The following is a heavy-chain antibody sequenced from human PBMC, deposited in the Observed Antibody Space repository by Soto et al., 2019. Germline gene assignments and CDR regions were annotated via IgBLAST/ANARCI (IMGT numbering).Heavy chain of an antibody. Sequence: EVQLVESGGGLVKPGGSLRLSCAASGFTFSSYSMNWVRQAPGKGLEWVSSISSSSSYIYYADSVKGRFTISRDNAKNSLYLQMNSLRAEDTAVYYCARDAVAAARPVQGWFDPWGQGTLVTVSS. V-gene: IGHV3-21*01. CDR2: ISSSSSYI. J-gene: IGHJ5*02. CDR3: ARDAVAAARPVQGWFDP. CDR1: GFTFSSYS. D-gene: IGHD6-6*01.